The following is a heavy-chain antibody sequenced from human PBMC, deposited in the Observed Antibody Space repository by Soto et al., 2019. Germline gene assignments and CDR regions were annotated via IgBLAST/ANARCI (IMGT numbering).Heavy chain of an antibody. J-gene: IGHJ6*03. CDR2: IRSKAYGGTT. CDR3: TSDTYYYGSGSYYNYYYYYMDV. D-gene: IGHD3-10*01. V-gene: IGHV3-49*03. CDR1: GFTFGDYA. Sequence: GGSLRLSCTASGFTFGDYAISWFRQAPGKGLEWVGFIRSKAYGGTTEYAASVKGRFTISRDDSKSIAYLQMNSLKTEDTAVYYCTSDTYYYGSGSYYNYYYYYMDVWGKGTTVTVSS.